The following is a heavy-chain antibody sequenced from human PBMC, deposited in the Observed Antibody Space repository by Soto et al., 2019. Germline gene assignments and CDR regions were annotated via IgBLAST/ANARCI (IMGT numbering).Heavy chain of an antibody. Sequence: PSETLSLTCAVYGGSFSGYYWSWIRQPPGKGLEWIGEINHSGSTNYNPSLKSRVTISVDTSKNQFSLKLSFVTAADTAVYYCARFTRITMVRGVFDYWGQGTLVTVSS. CDR1: GGSFSGYY. CDR3: ARFTRITMVRGVFDY. D-gene: IGHD3-10*01. J-gene: IGHJ4*02. V-gene: IGHV4-34*01. CDR2: INHSGST.